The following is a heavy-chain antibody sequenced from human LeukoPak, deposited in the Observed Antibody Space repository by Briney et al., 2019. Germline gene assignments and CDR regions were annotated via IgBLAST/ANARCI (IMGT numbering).Heavy chain of an antibody. Sequence: ASVKVSCKASGYTFTTYGVNWLRQAPGQGLEWMGWINTNTGNPTYAQGFTGRFVFSLDTSVSTACLQISSLKAEDTAVYYCARDNYYHYDYWGQGTLVTVSS. CDR2: INTNTGNP. D-gene: IGHD3-10*01. CDR1: GYTFTTYG. V-gene: IGHV7-4-1*02. CDR3: ARDNYYHYDY. J-gene: IGHJ4*02.